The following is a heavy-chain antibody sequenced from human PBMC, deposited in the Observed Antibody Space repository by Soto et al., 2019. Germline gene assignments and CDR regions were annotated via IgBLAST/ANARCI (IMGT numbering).Heavy chain of an antibody. CDR2: IIPIFGAA. D-gene: IGHD6-13*01. Sequence: SVKVSCKASGGTFSSYAIVWVRQAPGQGLEWMGGIIPIFGAANYAQKFQGRVTVTADESTSTAYMDLSSLRSEDTAVYYCARILGHSTTWYLNALDVWGQGTTVTVSS. CDR1: GGTFSSYA. CDR3: ARILGHSTTWYLNALDV. J-gene: IGHJ6*02. V-gene: IGHV1-69*13.